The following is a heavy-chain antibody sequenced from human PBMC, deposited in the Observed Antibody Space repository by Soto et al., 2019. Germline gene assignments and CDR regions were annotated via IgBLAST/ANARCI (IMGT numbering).Heavy chain of an antibody. J-gene: IGHJ4*02. Sequence: QITLKESGPTLVKPTQTLTLTCTFSGFSLSTTRVGVGWIRQPPGKALEWLALIYCNDNKRYSPFLKSRLTITTDTANNQVGLTMTNMDAVDTATYFCAHTFLDGLGYYFDYWGQGTLVTVSS. V-gene: IGHV2-5*01. CDR3: AHTFLDGLGYYFDY. CDR2: IYCNDNK. D-gene: IGHD3-3*01. CDR1: GFSLSTTRVG.